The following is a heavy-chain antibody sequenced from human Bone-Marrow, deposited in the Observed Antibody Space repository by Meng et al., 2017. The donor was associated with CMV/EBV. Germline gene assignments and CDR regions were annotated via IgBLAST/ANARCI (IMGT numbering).Heavy chain of an antibody. CDR2: IYWADDK. V-gene: IGHV2-5*02. CDR3: AHNSIRVYFDY. D-gene: IGHD2/OR15-2a*01. Sequence: QITLKESGPPLVKPTQTLTLTCTFSGFTLSTSGVGVGWIRQPPGKALEWLALIYWADDKRYSPSLKSRLTITKDTSKNQVVLTMTNMDPVDTATYYCAHNSIRVYFDYWGQGTLVTVSS. J-gene: IGHJ4*02. CDR1: GFTLSTSGVG.